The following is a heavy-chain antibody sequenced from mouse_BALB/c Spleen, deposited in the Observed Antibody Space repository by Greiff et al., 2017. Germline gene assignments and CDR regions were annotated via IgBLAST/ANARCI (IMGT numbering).Heavy chain of an antibody. CDR1: GYTFTSYW. V-gene: IGHV1-7*01. CDR3: ARRGSLDY. CDR2: INPSTGYT. J-gene: IGHJ2*01. Sequence: VQLQQSGAELAKPGASVKMSCKASGYTFTSYWMHWVKQRPGQGLEWIGYINPSTGYTEYNQKFKDKATLTADKSSSTAYMQLSSLTSEDSAVYYCARRGSLDYWGQGTTLTVSS.